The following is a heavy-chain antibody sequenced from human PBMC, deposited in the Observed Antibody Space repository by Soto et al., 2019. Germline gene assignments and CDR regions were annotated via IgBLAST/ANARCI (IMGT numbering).Heavy chain of an antibody. D-gene: IGHD3-9*01. J-gene: IGHJ4*02. Sequence: PSETLSLTCTVSGGSISSGDYYWSWIRQPPGKGLEWIGYIYYSGSTYYNPSLKSRVTISVDTSKNQFSLKLSSVTAADTAVYYCAREGPSSYDIPDWGQGTLVTVS. V-gene: IGHV4-30-4*01. CDR3: AREGPSSYDIPD. CDR1: GGSISSGDYY. CDR2: IYYSGST.